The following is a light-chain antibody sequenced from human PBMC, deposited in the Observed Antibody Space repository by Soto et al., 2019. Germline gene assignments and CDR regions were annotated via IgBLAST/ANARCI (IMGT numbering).Light chain of an antibody. CDR1: QSITSY. V-gene: IGKV1-39*01. Sequence: DIQMTQSPSSLSASVGDRVTITCRASQSITSYLTWYQQKPGKAPQLLIYAASSLQSRVPSRFSGSGSGTDFTHIISSMQTEDFAPYFCQQSYTSPWTFGQGTKVEVK. J-gene: IGKJ1*01. CDR2: AAS. CDR3: QQSYTSPWT.